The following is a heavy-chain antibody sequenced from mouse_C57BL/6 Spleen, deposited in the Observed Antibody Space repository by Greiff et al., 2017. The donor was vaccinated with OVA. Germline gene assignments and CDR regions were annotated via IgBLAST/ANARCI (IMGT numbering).Heavy chain of an antibody. CDR3: TKGYSL. V-gene: IGHV1-15*01. D-gene: IGHD6-1*01. CDR1: GYTFTDYE. J-gene: IGHJ2*01. Sequence: QVHVKQSGAELVRPGASVTLSCKASGYTFTDYEMHWVKQTPVHGLEWIGAIDPETGGTAYNQKFKGKAILTADKSSSTAYMELRSLTSEDSAVYYCTKGYSLWGQGTTLTVSS. CDR2: IDPETGGT.